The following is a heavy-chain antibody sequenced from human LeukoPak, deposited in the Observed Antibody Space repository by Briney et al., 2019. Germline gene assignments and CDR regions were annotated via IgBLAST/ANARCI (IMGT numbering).Heavy chain of an antibody. CDR1: GFTFSSYS. J-gene: IGHJ4*02. Sequence: GGSLRLSCAGSGFTFSSYSMNWVRQAPGKGLEWVSYISSSSGTIYYADSVKGRFTISRDNAKNSLYLQMNSLRDEDTAVYYCARAKAYYDSSGEQEGAFDYWGQGTLVTVSS. CDR3: ARAKAYYDSSGEQEGAFDY. D-gene: IGHD3-22*01. CDR2: ISSSSGTI. V-gene: IGHV3-48*02.